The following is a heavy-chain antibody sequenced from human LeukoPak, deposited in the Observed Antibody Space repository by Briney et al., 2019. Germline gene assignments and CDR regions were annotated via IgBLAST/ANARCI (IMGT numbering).Heavy chain of an antibody. J-gene: IGHJ4*02. CDR3: ARVPAGSAPYFDY. V-gene: IGHV1-2*06. Sequence: GASVKVSCKASGYTLTGYYIHWVRQAPGQGLEWMGRINPNSGGPNYAQKFQGRVTMTRDTSISTAYMELSRLRSDDTAVYYCARVPAGSAPYFDYWGQGTLVTVSS. D-gene: IGHD1-14*01. CDR1: GYTLTGYY. CDR2: INPNSGGP.